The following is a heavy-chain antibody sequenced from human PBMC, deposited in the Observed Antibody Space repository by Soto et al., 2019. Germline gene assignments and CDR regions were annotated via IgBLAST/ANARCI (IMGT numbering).Heavy chain of an antibody. V-gene: IGHV1-3*01. CDR2: INVATGNT. J-gene: IGHJ4*02. Sequence: HVPLVQSGAEVKKPGASVKVSCKASGYTFTRNHMHWVRQAPGQGLEWMGFINVATGNTRSSRKFQGRLILTRDTAANTTRLDISGPTTEVSSIYCSARDGNVASLAAIDYWGQGTPLTGSS. CDR1: GYTFTRNH. CDR3: ARDGNVASLAAIDY. D-gene: IGHD3-16*02.